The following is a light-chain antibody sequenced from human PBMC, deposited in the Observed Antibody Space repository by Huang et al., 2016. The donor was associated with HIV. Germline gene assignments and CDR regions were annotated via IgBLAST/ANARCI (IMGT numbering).Light chain of an antibody. CDR3: QQYYSSPFT. Sequence: DTVMTQSPDSLAVSLGERATINCKYSQSILYSSTDKTYLAWYHQKPGQPPKLLIYWASTRESGVPARFSGSGSGTDFTLTISSLQAEDVAVYYCQQYYSSPFTFGPGTKVDIK. J-gene: IGKJ3*01. V-gene: IGKV4-1*01. CDR1: QSILYSSTDKTY. CDR2: WAS.